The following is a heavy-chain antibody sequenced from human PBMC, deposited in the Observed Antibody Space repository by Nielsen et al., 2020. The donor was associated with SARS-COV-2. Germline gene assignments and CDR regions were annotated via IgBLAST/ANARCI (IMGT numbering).Heavy chain of an antibody. V-gene: IGHV1-18*04. J-gene: IGHJ6*03. Sequence: ASVKVSCKASGYTFNNNGFSWVRQAPGQGLEWVGWVSAYNANTNYAQKLQGRVTMTTDTSTSTAYMELRSLRSDDTDVYYCARAVGSAFYYYYMDVWGQGTAVTVSS. D-gene: IGHD2-15*01. CDR3: ARAVGSAFYYYYMDV. CDR2: VSAYNANT. CDR1: GYTFNNNG.